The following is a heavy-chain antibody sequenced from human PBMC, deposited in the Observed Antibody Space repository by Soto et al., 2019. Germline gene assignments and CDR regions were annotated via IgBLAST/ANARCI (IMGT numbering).Heavy chain of an antibody. CDR1: GFIFNSYW. V-gene: IGHV3-7*01. D-gene: IGHD4-17*01. J-gene: IGHJ4*02. Sequence: EAQLVESGGGLVQPGGSLRLSCTASGFIFNSYWMSWVRQAPGKGLEWVANIKEDGSETYYVDSVKGRFTISRDNAKNSLYLQMHSLRAEDTAVYYCARRGDDFDSWGQGTLVTVSS. CDR3: ARRGDDFDS. CDR2: IKEDGSET.